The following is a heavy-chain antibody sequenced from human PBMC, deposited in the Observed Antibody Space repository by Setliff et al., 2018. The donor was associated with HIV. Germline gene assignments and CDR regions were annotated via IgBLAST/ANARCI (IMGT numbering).Heavy chain of an antibody. CDR1: GYTFTGYY. CDR3: ARDKTSRYYYTGSAYSDYFDF. V-gene: IGHV1-3*01. CDR2: INANKGNT. D-gene: IGHD3-10*01. J-gene: IGHJ4*02. Sequence: ASVKVSCKASGYTFTGYYMHWVRQAPGQRLEWMGWINANKGNTKYSQKFQGRVTITWDTSASAAYMELSSLRSEDTAVYYCARDKTSRYYYTGSAYSDYFDFWGQGTLVTVSS.